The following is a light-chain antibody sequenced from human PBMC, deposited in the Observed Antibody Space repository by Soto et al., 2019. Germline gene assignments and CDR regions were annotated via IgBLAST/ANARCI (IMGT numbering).Light chain of an antibody. Sequence: QSVLTRPASVSGSPGQSITISCTGTSSDVGGYNYVSWYQQYPGKAPKLMIYGVTNRPSGVSNRFSGSKTGNTASLIISGLQAEDEAYYYCFSHRGGDSHVFGTGTKVTVL. CDR1: SSDVGGYNY. V-gene: IGLV2-14*01. CDR3: FSHRGGDSHV. CDR2: GVT. J-gene: IGLJ1*01.